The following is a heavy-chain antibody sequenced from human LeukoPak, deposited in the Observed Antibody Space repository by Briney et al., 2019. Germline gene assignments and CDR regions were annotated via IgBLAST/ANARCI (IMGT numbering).Heavy chain of an antibody. CDR2: ISSSSSYI. V-gene: IGHV3-21*01. J-gene: IGHJ4*02. Sequence: GGSLRLSCAASGFTFNNHWMNWVRQAPGKGLEWVSSISSSSSYIYYADSVKGRFTISRDNAKNSLYLQMNSLRAEDTAVYYCAREPYLGELSLFFDYWGQGTLVTVSS. CDR3: AREPYLGELSLFFDY. D-gene: IGHD3-16*02. CDR1: GFTFNNHW.